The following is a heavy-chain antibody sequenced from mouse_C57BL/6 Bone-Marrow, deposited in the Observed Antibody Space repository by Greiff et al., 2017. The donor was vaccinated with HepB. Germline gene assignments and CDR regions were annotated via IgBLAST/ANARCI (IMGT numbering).Heavy chain of an antibody. D-gene: IGHD1-1*01. CDR2: IYPGDGDT. CDR3: ASGDTRAY. J-gene: IGHJ3*01. V-gene: IGHV1-82*01. CDR1: GYAFSSSW. Sequence: QVQLKESGPELVKPGASVKISCKASGYAFSSSWMNWVKQRPGKGLEWIGRIYPGDGDTNYNGKFKGKATLTADKSSSTAYMQLSSLTSEDSAVYFCASGDTRAYWGQGTLVTVSA.